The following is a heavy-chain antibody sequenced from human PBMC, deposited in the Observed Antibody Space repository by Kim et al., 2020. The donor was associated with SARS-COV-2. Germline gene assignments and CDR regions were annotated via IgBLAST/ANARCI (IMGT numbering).Heavy chain of an antibody. Sequence: ASVKVSCKASGYTFTCYYMHWVRQAPGQGLEWMGIINPSGGSTSYAQKFQGRVTMTRDTSTSTVYMELSSLRSEDTAVYFCAREVGTTVVVPYYYGMDVWGQGTTVTVSS. D-gene: IGHD4-17*01. J-gene: IGHJ6*02. V-gene: IGHV1-46*01. CDR3: AREVGTTVVVPYYYGMDV. CDR1: GYTFTCYY. CDR2: INPSGGST.